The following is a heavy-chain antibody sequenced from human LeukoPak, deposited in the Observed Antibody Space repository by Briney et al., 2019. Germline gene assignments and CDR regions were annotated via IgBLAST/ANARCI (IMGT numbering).Heavy chain of an antibody. Sequence: PGGSLRLSCAASGFTFSSYWMNWARQAPGKGLEWVASINHNGNVNYYVDSVKGRFTISRDNAKNSLYLQMSNLRAEDTAVYYCARGPPFDYWGQGTLVTVSS. V-gene: IGHV3-7*03. CDR3: ARGPPFDY. CDR2: INHNGNVN. CDR1: GFTFSSYW. J-gene: IGHJ4*02.